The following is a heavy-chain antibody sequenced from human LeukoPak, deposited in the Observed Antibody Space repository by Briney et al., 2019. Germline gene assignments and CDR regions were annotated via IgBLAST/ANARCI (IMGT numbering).Heavy chain of an antibody. D-gene: IGHD2-15*01. V-gene: IGHV4-39*01. CDR3: ARLGRIVDY. Sequence: SETLSLTCTVSGGSISSSSYYWGWIRQPPGKGLEWIGSIYYSGSTYYNPSLKSRVTISVDTSKNQFSLKLSSVTAADTAVYYCARLGRIVDYWGQGTLVTVSS. J-gene: IGHJ4*02. CDR1: GGSISSSSYY. CDR2: IYYSGST.